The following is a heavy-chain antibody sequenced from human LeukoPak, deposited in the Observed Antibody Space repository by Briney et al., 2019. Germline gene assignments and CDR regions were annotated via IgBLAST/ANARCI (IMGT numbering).Heavy chain of an antibody. CDR3: AKDGSWGDYQFYFYMDV. CDR2: ISGSGYYT. CDR1: GSGFTFGNFA. V-gene: IGHV3-23*01. Sequence: GGSLRLSCEVSGSGFTFGNFAMSWVRQAPGKGLEWVSGISGSGYYTYYADSVKGRFTIPRDNSKNTVYIQINSLRAEDTAVYYCAKDGSWGDYQFYFYMDVWGKGTTVTVSS. D-gene: IGHD2-2*01. J-gene: IGHJ6*03.